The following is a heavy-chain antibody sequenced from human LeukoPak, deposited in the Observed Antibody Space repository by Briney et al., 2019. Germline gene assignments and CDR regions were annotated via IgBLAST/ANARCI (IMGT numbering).Heavy chain of an antibody. J-gene: IGHJ4*02. CDR2: INHSGST. V-gene: IGHV4-34*01. D-gene: IGHD6-6*01. CDR1: GGSLSGYY. CDR3: ARAARRFFDY. Sequence: KASETLSLTCAVYGGSLSGYYWSWIRQPPGKGLEWIGEINHSGSTNYNPSLKSRVTISVDTSKNQFSLKLSSVTAADTAVYYCARAARRFFDYWGQGTLVTVSS.